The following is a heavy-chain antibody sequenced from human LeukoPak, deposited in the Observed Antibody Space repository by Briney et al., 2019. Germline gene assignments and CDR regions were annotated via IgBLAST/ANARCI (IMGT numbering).Heavy chain of an antibody. J-gene: IGHJ4*02. CDR2: ISGTEGST. V-gene: IGHV3-23*01. Sequence: PGGSLRLSCTASGFTFRNYAMSWVRQAPGKGLEWVSAISGTEGSTNYADSVKGRFTISRDNSKNTLYLQMNSLRAEDTAVYYRAHAQGTDYWGQGTLVTVSS. CDR1: GFTFRNYA. CDR3: AHAQGTDY.